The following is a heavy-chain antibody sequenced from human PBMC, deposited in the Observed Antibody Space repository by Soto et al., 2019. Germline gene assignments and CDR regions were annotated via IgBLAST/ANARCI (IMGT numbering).Heavy chain of an antibody. J-gene: IGHJ4*02. Sequence: QVQLQESGTGLVKPSETLSLTCTVSGDSMTKYYWSWIRQPAGKGLELIGRIYTSGSTNYNPSLKSRVTMSIDTYNNHFSLNLKSVTAADTAMYYCARTVGAAYYFDFWGQGALVTVSS. CDR2: IYTSGST. CDR1: GDSMTKYY. CDR3: ARTVGAAYYFDF. D-gene: IGHD1-26*01. V-gene: IGHV4-4*07.